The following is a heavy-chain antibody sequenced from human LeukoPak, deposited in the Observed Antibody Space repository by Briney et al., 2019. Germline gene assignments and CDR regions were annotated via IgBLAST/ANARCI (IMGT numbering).Heavy chain of an antibody. V-gene: IGHV3-53*01. J-gene: IGHJ1*01. D-gene: IGHD2-15*01. CDR2: IYSGGNT. CDR3: ASGYCSGGHCYSVYFQH. CDR1: GFTVSSNY. Sequence: GGSLRLSCAASGFTVSSNYMSWVRQAPGKGLEWVSVIYSGGNTYYADSVKGRFTISRDNSKNTLYLQMNSLRAEDTAVYYCASGYCSGGHCYSVYFQHWGQGTLVAVSS.